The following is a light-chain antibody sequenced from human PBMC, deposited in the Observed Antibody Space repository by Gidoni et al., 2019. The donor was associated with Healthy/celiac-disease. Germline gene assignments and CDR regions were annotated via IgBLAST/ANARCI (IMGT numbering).Light chain of an antibody. CDR3: MQALQTRPLT. Sequence: DIVMPHSPLSLPVTPGAPASISCRSSQSLLHSNGYNYLDWYLQKPGQSPQLLIYLGSNRASGVPDRFSGSGSGTDFTLKISRVEAEDVGVYYGMQALQTRPLTFGGGTKVEIK. CDR2: LGS. J-gene: IGKJ4*01. CDR1: QSLLHSNGYNY. V-gene: IGKV2-28*01.